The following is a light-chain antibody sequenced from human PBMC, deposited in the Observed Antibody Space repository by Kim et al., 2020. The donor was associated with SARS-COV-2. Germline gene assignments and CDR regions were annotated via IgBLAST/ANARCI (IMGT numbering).Light chain of an antibody. CDR3: ATWDDSLDVWM. CDR1: SSNIGSNT. J-gene: IGLJ3*02. V-gene: IGLV1-44*01. Sequence: GQRVTISCSGSSSNIGSNTVNWYQQFPGTAPQLLIDTDDQRPSGVSDRVSCSKSGTSASLAISALRSEDEAAYYCATWDDSLDVWMFGGGTKVTVL. CDR2: TDD.